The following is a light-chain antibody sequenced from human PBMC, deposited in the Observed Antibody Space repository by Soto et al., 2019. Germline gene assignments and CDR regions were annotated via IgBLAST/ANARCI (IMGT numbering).Light chain of an antibody. CDR2: EVR. CDR3: GSYAGASLV. J-gene: IGLJ2*01. CDR1: SSDIGAYDY. V-gene: IGLV2-14*01. Sequence: QSVLTQPASVSGSPGQSITISCTGTSSDIGAYDYVSWYQQYPGKVPTLIVYEVRFRPSGVSNRFSGSKSGNTASLTIPGRQSGCEAEYYCGSYAGASLVFGGGTKLTVL.